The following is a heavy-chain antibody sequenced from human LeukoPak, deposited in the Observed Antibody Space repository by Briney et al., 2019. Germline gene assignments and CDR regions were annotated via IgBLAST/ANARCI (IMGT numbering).Heavy chain of an antibody. V-gene: IGHV4-59*12. Sequence: SSETLSLTCTVSGVSISTYYWTWIRQPPGKGLEWIGNIDYSGNTKYNPSLNSRVTISVDTSKNHFSLKLSSVTAADTAVYYCARWYYDSSGYRYFDYWGQGTLVTVSS. CDR2: IDYSGNT. D-gene: IGHD3-22*01. CDR3: ARWYYDSSGYRYFDY. J-gene: IGHJ4*02. CDR1: GVSISTYY.